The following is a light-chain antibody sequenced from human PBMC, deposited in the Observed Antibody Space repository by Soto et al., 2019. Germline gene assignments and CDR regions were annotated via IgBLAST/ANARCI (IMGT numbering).Light chain of an antibody. CDR1: SNDVGNYKY. V-gene: IGLV2-14*01. Sequence: QSVLTQPASVSGSPGQSITMSCTGTSNDVGNYKYVSWYQQHPGKAPKLVIYEVSNRPSGISTRFSGSKSGNTASLTISGLQPEDEADYYCSSFTTGSTLAYVFGAGTKAPS. J-gene: IGLJ1*01. CDR2: EVS. CDR3: SSFTTGSTLAYV.